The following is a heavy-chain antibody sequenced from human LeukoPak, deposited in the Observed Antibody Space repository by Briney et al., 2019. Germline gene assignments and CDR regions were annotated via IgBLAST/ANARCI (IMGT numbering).Heavy chain of an antibody. V-gene: IGHV4-59*01. J-gene: IGHJ4*02. D-gene: IGHD3-3*01. CDR1: GVSISSYY. CDR2: IYYSGST. Sequence: SSETLSLTCTVSGVSISSYYWSWIRQPPGKGLEWIGYIYYSGSTNYNPSLKSRVTISVDTSKNQFSLKLSSVTAADTAVYYCAGRFLEWLLDYWGQGTLVTVSS. CDR3: AGRFLEWLLDY.